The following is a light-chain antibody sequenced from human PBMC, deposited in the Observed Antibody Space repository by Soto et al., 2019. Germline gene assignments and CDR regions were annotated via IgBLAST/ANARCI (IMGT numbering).Light chain of an antibody. CDR3: QQFDGSLWT. CDR1: QSVISTH. Sequence: EIVLTQSPGTLSLSPGERATLSCRASQSVISTHLAWYQQKPGLAPRLLIYDTSSRASGIPDRFSGSGSGTDFTLTISGLEPEDFAVYCCQQFDGSLWTFGQGTKVEIK. CDR2: DTS. J-gene: IGKJ1*01. V-gene: IGKV3-20*01.